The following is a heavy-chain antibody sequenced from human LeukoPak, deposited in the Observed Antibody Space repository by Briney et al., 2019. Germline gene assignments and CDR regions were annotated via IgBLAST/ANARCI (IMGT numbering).Heavy chain of an antibody. CDR2: TYTSGST. J-gene: IGHJ6*03. D-gene: IGHD5-12*01. V-gene: IGHV4-61*02. Sequence: PSETLSLTCTVSGGSISSGSYYWSWIRQPAGKGLEWIGRTYTSGSTNYNPSLKSRVTISVDTSKNQFSLKLSSVTAADTAVYYCARSYDSFQRHYYYMDVWGKGTTVTVSS. CDR1: GGSISSGSYY. CDR3: ARSYDSFQRHYYYMDV.